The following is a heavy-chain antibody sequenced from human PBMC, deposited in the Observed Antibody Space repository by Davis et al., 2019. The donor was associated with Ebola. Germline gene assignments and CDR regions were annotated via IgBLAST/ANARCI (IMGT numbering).Heavy chain of an antibody. CDR1: GFTFSSYW. Sequence: GESLKISCAASGFTFSSYWMSWVRQAPGKGLEWVANIQQDGSDKNYVDSVKGRFTISRDNAKNSLYLQMNSLRAEDTAVYYCARDSGWSGVVSWGQGTLVIVSS. CDR2: IQQDGSDK. J-gene: IGHJ5*01. CDR3: ARDSGWSGVVS. V-gene: IGHV3-7*03. D-gene: IGHD6-19*01.